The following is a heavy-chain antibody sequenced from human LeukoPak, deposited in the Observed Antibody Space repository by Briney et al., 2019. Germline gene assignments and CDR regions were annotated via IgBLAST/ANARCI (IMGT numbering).Heavy chain of an antibody. CDR1: GFTFSSYA. CDR2: ISGSGGST. V-gene: IGHV3-23*01. Sequence: GGSLRLSCAASGFTFSSYAMSWVRQAPGKGLEWVSVISGSGGSTYYADSVKGRFTISRDNSKNTLYLQMNSLRAEDTAVYYCAKEGVVRGVKGLGYWGQGTLVTVSS. D-gene: IGHD3-10*01. J-gene: IGHJ4*02. CDR3: AKEGVVRGVKGLGY.